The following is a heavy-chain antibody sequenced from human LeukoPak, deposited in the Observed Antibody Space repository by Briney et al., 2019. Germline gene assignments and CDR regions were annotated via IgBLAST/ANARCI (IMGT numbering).Heavy chain of an antibody. CDR2: IYYSGST. CDR3: ARRLTDYGDYVGWFDP. CDR1: GGSISSYY. D-gene: IGHD4-17*01. J-gene: IGHJ5*02. Sequence: SETLSLTCTVSGGSISSYYWSWIRQPPGKGLEWIGYIYYSGSTNYNPSLKSRVTISVDTSKNQFSLKLSSVTAADTAVYYCARRLTDYGDYVGWFDPWGQGTLVTDSS. V-gene: IGHV4-59*08.